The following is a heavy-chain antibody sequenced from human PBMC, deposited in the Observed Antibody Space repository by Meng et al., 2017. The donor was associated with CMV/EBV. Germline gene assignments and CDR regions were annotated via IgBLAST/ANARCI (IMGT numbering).Heavy chain of an antibody. J-gene: IGHJ6*02. Sequence: GGSLRLSCAASGFTFSNAWMSWVRQAPGKGLEWVGRIKSKTDGGTTDYAAPVKGRFTISRDDSKNTLYLQMNSLKTEDTAVYYCTTGLTMVRGVITYYYYGMDVWGQGTTVTVSS. D-gene: IGHD3-10*01. CDR2: IKSKTDGGTT. V-gene: IGHV3-15*01. CDR3: TTGLTMVRGVITYYYYGMDV. CDR1: GFTFSNAW.